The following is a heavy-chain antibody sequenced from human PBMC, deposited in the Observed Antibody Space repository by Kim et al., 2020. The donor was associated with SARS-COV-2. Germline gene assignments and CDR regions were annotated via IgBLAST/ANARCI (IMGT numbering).Heavy chain of an antibody. J-gene: IGHJ4*02. Sequence: KDRFTSSRDNAKNTLSLQMNRLRAEDTAVYYCAKDTGPVRWLQLRYFDYWGQGTLVTVSS. V-gene: IGHV3-30*02. D-gene: IGHD5-12*01. CDR3: AKDTGPVRWLQLRYFDY.